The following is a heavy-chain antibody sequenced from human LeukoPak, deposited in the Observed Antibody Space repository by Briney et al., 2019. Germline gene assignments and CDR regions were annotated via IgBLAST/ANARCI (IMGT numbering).Heavy chain of an antibody. CDR1: GFTFSSYA. V-gene: IGHV3-30-3*01. CDR2: ISYDGSNK. D-gene: IGHD4-23*01. J-gene: IGHJ4*02. CDR3: TNGLCCGDYGGY. Sequence: PGGSLRLSCAASGFTFSSYAMHWVRQAPGKGLEWVAVISYDGSNKYYADSVKGRFTISRDNSKNTLYLQMNNLRAEDTAVYYCTNGLCCGDYGGYWGPGTLVTVSS.